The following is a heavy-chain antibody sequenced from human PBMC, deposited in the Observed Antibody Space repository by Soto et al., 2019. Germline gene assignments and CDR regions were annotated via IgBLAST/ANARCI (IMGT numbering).Heavy chain of an antibody. CDR3: AKDQGSVVVVAATLFHY. CDR1: GFTFSSYA. J-gene: IGHJ4*02. D-gene: IGHD2-15*01. Sequence: EVQLLESGGGLVQPGGSLRLCYAASGFTFSSYAMSWVRQAPGKGLEWVSAISGSGGSTYYADSVKGRFTISRDNSKNTLYLQMNSLRAEDTAVYYCAKDQGSVVVVAATLFHYWGQGTLVTVSS. V-gene: IGHV3-23*01. CDR2: ISGSGGST.